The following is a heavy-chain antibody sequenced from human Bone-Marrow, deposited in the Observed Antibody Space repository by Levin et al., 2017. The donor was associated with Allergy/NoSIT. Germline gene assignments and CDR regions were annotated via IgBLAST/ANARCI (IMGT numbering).Heavy chain of an antibody. D-gene: IGHD1-26*01. CDR1: GFTFSSYW. V-gene: IGHV3-74*01. CDR2: INTDGSTT. J-gene: IGHJ4*02. CDR3: ARALIVGATSGGDY. Sequence: LTGGSLRLSCAASGFTFSSYWMHWVRQAPGKGLVWVSRINTDGSTTNYADSVTGRFTISRDNAKNTLYLQMNSLRAEATAVYYCARALIVGATSGGDYWGQGTLVTVSS.